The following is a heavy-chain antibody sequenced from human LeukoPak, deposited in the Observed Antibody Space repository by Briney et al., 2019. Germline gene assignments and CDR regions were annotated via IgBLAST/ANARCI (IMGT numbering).Heavy chain of an antibody. CDR3: TKDAVRYSSSSYGGAFDV. CDR1: GFTFQHYA. V-gene: IGHV3-9*01. J-gene: IGHJ3*01. Sequence: PGGSLRLSCEGSGFTFQHYAIHWVRQSPGKGLEWVSGINYNSASIAYADSVKGRFTISRDNANKTVYLQMGGLRPEDTAFYYCTKDAVRYSSSSYGGAFDVWGQGTIVTVPS. CDR2: INYNSASI. D-gene: IGHD6-13*01.